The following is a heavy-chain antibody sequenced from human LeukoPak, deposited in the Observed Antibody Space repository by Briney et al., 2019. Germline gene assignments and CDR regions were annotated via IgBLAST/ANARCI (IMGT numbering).Heavy chain of an antibody. CDR3: ARVAYTYYYYYMDV. CDR2: IYTSGST. J-gene: IGHJ6*03. V-gene: IGHV4-61*09. Sequence: PSETLSLTCTVSGRSISSGSYYWSWIRPPAGKRLEWIGHIYTSGSTNYNPSRKSRVTISVDTSKNQFALKLSSVTAADTAVYYCARVAYTYYYYYMDVWGKGTTVTVSS. CDR1: GRSISSGSYY. D-gene: IGHD2-21*01.